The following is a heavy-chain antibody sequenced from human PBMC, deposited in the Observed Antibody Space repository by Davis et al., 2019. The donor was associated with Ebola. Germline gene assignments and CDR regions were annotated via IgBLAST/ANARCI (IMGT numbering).Heavy chain of an antibody. CDR1: GFTLSTYW. D-gene: IGHD2-15*01. V-gene: IGHV3-7*01. Sequence: PGGSLRLSCAASGFTLSTYWLSWVRQAPGKGLEWVANIKEDESQKYYVDSVKGRFTISRDNADNSLYLQMNSLRPEDTAVYYCARAEGYCSGGHCYTKFDFWGQGILVTVSS. CDR3: ARAEGYCSGGHCYTKFDF. CDR2: IKEDESQK. J-gene: IGHJ4*02.